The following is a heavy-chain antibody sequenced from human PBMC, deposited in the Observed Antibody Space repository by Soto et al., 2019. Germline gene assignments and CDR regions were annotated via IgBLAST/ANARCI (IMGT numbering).Heavy chain of an antibody. CDR1: SGSLSGYY. J-gene: IGHJ4*02. Sequence: NPSETLSLTCSIYSGSLSGYYWSWIRQPPGKGLEWIGEISQSGNTNYSPSLKSRVSISIDTSKKQFSLNLASVSAADTAVYYCARAPKVSGSSQTRPDFWGQGTLVTVS. CDR2: ISQSGNT. CDR3: ARAPKVSGSSQTRPDF. D-gene: IGHD6-6*01. V-gene: IGHV4-34*01.